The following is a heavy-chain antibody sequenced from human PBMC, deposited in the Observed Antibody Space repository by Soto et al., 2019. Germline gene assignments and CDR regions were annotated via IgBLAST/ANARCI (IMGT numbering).Heavy chain of an antibody. CDR1: GFNFNIFR. D-gene: IGHD3-10*01. J-gene: IGHJ5*02. CDR3: VRGRSFLSGIYYLVGFFAP. CDR2: IWIDENIK. Sequence: PGGSLRLSCATSGFNFNIFRMHWVRQAPGKGLEWVAVIWIDENIKYYADSVKGRFTISRDNSKNTLYLEMNSLRAEDTAVYYSVRGRSFLSGIYYLVGFFAPWGQ. V-gene: IGHV3-33*01.